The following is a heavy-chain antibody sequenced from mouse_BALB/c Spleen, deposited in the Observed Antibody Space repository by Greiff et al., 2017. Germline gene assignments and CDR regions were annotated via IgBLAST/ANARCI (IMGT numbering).Heavy chain of an antibody. CDR1: GFTFSSYA. J-gene: IGHJ4*01. D-gene: IGHD2-14*01. V-gene: IGHV5-9-3*01. CDR3: ARQGSIGAMDY. CDR2: ISSGGSYT. Sequence: EVQLKESGGGLVKPGGSLKLSCAASGFTFSSYAMSWVRQTPEKRLEWVATISSGGSYTYYPDSVKGRFTISRDNAKNTLYLQMSSLRSEDTAMYYCARQGSIGAMDYWGQGTSVTVSS.